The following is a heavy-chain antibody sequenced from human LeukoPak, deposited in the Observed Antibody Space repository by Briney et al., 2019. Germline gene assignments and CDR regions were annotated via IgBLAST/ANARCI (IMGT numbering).Heavy chain of an antibody. Sequence: PAETLSLICTVSGTSVSSYYWTWIRQPPGKGLEWIGYVYYSGSTNYNPSLERRLSISVDTSKNQFYLKLNSVTAADKAVYYCGGVSDIRYSAYDALDICGRGTMVTVSS. CDR1: GTSVSSYY. CDR3: GGVSDIRYSAYDALDI. V-gene: IGHV4-59*02. D-gene: IGHD3-9*01. J-gene: IGHJ3*02. CDR2: VYYSGST.